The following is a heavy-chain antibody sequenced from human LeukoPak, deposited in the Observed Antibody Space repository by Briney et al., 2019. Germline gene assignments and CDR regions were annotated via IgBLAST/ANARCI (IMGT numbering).Heavy chain of an antibody. CDR3: ASSQWLIDY. V-gene: IGHV3-48*01. CDR2: ISSSSSTI. J-gene: IGHJ4*02. Sequence: GGSLRLSCAASGFTFSSYSMNWVRQAPGKGLEWVSYISSSSSTIYYADSVKGRFTISRDNAKNSLYLQMNSLRAEDTAVYYCASSQWLIDYWGQGTLVTVSS. CDR1: GFTFSSYS. D-gene: IGHD5-12*01.